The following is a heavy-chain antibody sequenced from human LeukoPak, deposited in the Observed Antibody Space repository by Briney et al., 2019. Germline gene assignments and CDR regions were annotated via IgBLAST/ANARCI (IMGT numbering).Heavy chain of an antibody. CDR3: AREGYDSSGYTNGAFDI. CDR2: IYSGGST. CDR1: GFTFSSFG. D-gene: IGHD3-22*01. J-gene: IGHJ3*02. V-gene: IGHV3-NL1*01. Sequence: GGSLRLSCAASGFTFSSFGMHWVRQAPGKGLEWVSVIYSGGSTYYADSVKGRFTISRDNSKNTLYLQMNSLRAEDTAVYYCAREGYDSSGYTNGAFDIWGQGTMVTVSS.